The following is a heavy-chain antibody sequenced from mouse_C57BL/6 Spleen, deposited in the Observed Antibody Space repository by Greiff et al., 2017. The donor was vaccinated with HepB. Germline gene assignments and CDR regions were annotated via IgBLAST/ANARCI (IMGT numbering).Heavy chain of an antibody. CDR2: IYPGDGDT. Sequence: QVQLKQSGAELVKPGASVKISCKASGYAFSSYWMNWVKQRPGKGLEWIGQIYPGDGDTNYNGKFKGKATLTADKSSSTAYMQLGSLTSEDSAVYFGARGEGVYYGSSWFAYWGQGTLVTVSA. D-gene: IGHD1-1*01. V-gene: IGHV1-80*01. J-gene: IGHJ3*01. CDR3: ARGEGVYYGSSWFAY. CDR1: GYAFSSYW.